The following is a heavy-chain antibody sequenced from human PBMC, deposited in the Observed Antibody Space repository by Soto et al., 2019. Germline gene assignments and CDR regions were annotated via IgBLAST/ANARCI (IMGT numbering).Heavy chain of an antibody. CDR1: RFTFSSYA. D-gene: IGHD3-22*01. Sequence: GGSLRLSLEGSRFTFSSYAIHWGGPAPFNWLEWVAVISYDVSSKYYADSVKGRFTISRDNSKNTLYLQMKSLRAEDTAVYYCARAKPAVYYYGSSGPLDYWGQGTLVTVSS. CDR3: ARAKPAVYYYGSSGPLDY. V-gene: IGHV3-30-3*01. CDR2: ISYDVSSK. J-gene: IGHJ4*02.